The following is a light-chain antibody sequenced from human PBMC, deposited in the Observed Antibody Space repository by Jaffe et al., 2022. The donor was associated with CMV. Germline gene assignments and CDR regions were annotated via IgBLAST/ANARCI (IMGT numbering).Light chain of an antibody. Sequence: IVLTQSPGTLSVSPGERVTLSCRASQSVDRRYLTWYQQKPGQAPRLLIYGTSSRATGIPDRFSGSGSGTDFTLTISRLEPEDFAVYYCQQYRESLSVTFGGGTKVEIK. CDR2: GTS. CDR1: QSVDRRY. J-gene: IGKJ4*01. CDR3: QQYRESLSVT. V-gene: IGKV3-20*01.